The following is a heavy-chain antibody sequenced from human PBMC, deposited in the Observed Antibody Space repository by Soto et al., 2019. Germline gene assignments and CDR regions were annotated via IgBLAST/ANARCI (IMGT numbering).Heavy chain of an antibody. CDR2: IIPIFGTT. CDR3: ASVGTADTHYFGMDV. Sequence: QVQLVQSGAEVKKPGSSVNISCKTSGGIFRTYGINWVRQAPGQGLEWMGGIIPIFGTTTYARTFQGRVTMTADESTSTAFMDLSSLASEDTGVYFCASVGTADTHYFGMDVWGQGTAVTVS. J-gene: IGHJ6*02. V-gene: IGHV1-69*01. CDR1: GGIFRTYG. D-gene: IGHD2-2*01.